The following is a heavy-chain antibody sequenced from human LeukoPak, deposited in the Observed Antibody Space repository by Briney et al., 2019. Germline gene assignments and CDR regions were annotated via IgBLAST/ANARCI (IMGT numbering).Heavy chain of an antibody. CDR2: INSDGSRT. J-gene: IGHJ4*02. CDR1: GFTFSSYW. D-gene: IGHD1-1*01. CDR3: AREGLESTTDY. Sequence: PGGSLRLSCAASGFTFSSYWMHWVRQAPGKGLVWVSRINSDGSRTTYADSVKGRFTFSRDNAKNTLYLQMNSLRAEDTALYYCAREGLESTTDYWGQGTLVTVSS. V-gene: IGHV3-74*01.